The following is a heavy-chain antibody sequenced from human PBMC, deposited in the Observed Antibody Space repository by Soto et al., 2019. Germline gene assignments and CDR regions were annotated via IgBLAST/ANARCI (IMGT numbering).Heavy chain of an antibody. Sequence: GASVKVSCKASGGTFSSYAISWVRQAPGQGLEWMGGIIPIFGTANYAQKFQGRVTITADESTSTAYMELSSLRSEDTAVYYCATMATFGSLNWFDPWGQGTLVTVSS. CDR2: IIPIFGTA. CDR3: ATMATFGSLNWFDP. V-gene: IGHV1-69*13. D-gene: IGHD3-10*01. J-gene: IGHJ5*02. CDR1: GGTFSSYA.